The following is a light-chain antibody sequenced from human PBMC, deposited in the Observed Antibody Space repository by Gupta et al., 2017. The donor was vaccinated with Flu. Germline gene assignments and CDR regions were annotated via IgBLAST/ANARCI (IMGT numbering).Light chain of an antibody. Sequence: EIVLTQSPGTVSLSTGERATLSCRASQSVTHNFLAWYQQKPGQAPRLLIYGASSRATGTPDRFRGSVSGTDFTLAIIRLEPEDFAVYYCQQYGSSPLTFGGGTRVEIK. CDR2: GAS. CDR3: QQYGSSPLT. J-gene: IGKJ4*01. CDR1: QSVTHNF. V-gene: IGKV3-20*01.